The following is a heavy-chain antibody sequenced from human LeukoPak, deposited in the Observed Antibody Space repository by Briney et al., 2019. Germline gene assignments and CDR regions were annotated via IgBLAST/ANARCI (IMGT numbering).Heavy chain of an antibody. V-gene: IGHV1-18*01. D-gene: IGHD2-15*01. J-gene: IGHJ5*02. Sequence: GASVKVSCKASGYTFTSYGISWVRQAPGQGLEWMGWISAYNGNTNYAQKLQGRVTMTTDTSTSTAYMELRSLRSDDTAVYYCARGYCSGGSCWSVVPGRVYNWFDPWGQGTLVTVSS. CDR2: ISAYNGNT. CDR1: GYTFTSYG. CDR3: ARGYCSGGSCWSVVPGRVYNWFDP.